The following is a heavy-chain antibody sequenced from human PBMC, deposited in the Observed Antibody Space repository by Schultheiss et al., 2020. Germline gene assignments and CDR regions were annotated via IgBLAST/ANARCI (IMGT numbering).Heavy chain of an antibody. CDR1: GYSFTSYW. J-gene: IGHJ6*02. CDR3: ARTLRDWHCSGGSCIEGRYYYGMDV. Sequence: KVSCKGSGYSFTSYWIGWVRQMPGKGLEWMGIIYPGDSDTRYSPSFQGQVTISADKSITTAYLQWNSLKASDTAMYYCARTLRDWHCSGGSCIEGRYYYGMDVWGQGTTVTVSS. V-gene: IGHV5-51*01. CDR2: IYPGDSDT. D-gene: IGHD2-15*01.